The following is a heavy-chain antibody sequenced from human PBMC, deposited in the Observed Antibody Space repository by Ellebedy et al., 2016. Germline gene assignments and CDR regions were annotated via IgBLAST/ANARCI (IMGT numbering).Heavy chain of an antibody. Sequence: SETLSLTCTVSGGSITGYYWSWIRQPPGKGLEWIGYIYHTGDTRYNPSLKSRVTISVDPSKNRLSLKMYSVTAADTAVYYCARQPFDSGAYYFDFWGQGTLVTVSS. V-gene: IGHV4-59*08. CDR2: IYHTGDT. D-gene: IGHD1-26*01. J-gene: IGHJ4*02. CDR1: GGSITGYY. CDR3: ARQPFDSGAYYFDF.